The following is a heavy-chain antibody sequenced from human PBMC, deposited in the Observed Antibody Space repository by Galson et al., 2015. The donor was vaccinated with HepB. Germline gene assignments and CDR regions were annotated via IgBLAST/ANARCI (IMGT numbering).Heavy chain of an antibody. Sequence: SLRLSCAASGFTFSSYAINWVRQAPGKGLEWVSDISGSGGSTYYADSVKGRFTISRDNSKNTLYLQMNSLRAEDTAVYYCASNRDSSGYYGAFEMWGQGTIVTVSS. D-gene: IGHD3-22*01. V-gene: IGHV3-23*01. CDR1: GFTFSSYA. J-gene: IGHJ3*02. CDR2: ISGSGGST. CDR3: ASNRDSSGYYGAFEM.